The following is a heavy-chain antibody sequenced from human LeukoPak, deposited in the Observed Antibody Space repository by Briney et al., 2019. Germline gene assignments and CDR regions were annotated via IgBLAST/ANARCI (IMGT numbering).Heavy chain of an antibody. Sequence: SETLSLTCTVSGGSISSYYWSWIRQPAGKGLEWIGRIYTSGSTNYNPSLKSRVTMSVDTSKNQFSLKLSSVTAADTAVYYCAREMTVGVQLWLNFDYWGQGTLVTVSS. V-gene: IGHV4-4*07. D-gene: IGHD5-18*01. CDR1: GGSISSYY. J-gene: IGHJ4*02. CDR3: AREMTVGVQLWLNFDY. CDR2: IYTSGST.